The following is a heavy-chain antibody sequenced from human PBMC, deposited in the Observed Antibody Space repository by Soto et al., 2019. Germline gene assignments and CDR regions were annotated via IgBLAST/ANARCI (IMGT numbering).Heavy chain of an antibody. Sequence: AETLSLGCTVSVGSISISSYYWGWIRQPPGKGLEWIGSIYYSGITYYNPSLKSRVTISVDTSKNQFSLKLSSVTAADTAVYYCARHRGRAADGTLDYWGKGTLVTVS. J-gene: IGHJ4*02. D-gene: IGHD6-13*01. CDR3: ARHRGRAADGTLDY. CDR2: IYYSGIT. CDR1: VGSISISSYY. V-gene: IGHV4-39*01.